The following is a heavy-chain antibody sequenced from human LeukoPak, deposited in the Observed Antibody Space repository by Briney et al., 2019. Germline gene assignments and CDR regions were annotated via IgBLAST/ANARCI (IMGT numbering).Heavy chain of an antibody. CDR2: INHSGST. D-gene: IGHD3-16*02. Sequence: SETLSLTCAVYGGSFSGYYWSWIRQPPQKGLEWIGEINHSGSTTYNPPLKRRDTISVDTSKNQFSLKLSSVTAADTAVYYCARRGDYAWGSYRSVFDYWGQGTLVTVSS. J-gene: IGHJ4*02. CDR3: ARRGDYAWGSYRSVFDY. CDR1: GGSFSGYY. V-gene: IGHV4-34*01.